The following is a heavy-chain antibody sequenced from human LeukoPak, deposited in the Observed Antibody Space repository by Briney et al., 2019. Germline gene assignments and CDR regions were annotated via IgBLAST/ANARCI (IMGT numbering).Heavy chain of an antibody. J-gene: IGHJ5*02. CDR2: IYYSGST. V-gene: IGHV4-31*03. D-gene: IGHD3-3*01. CDR1: GGSISSGGYY. CDR3: ARGLYYDFWSGYNWFDP. Sequence: SQTLSLTCTVSGGSISSGGYYWSWIRQHPGKGLEWIGYIYYSGSTYYNPSLKSRVTISVDTSKNQFSLKLSSVTAADTAVYYCARGLYYDFWSGYNWFDPWGQRTLVTVSS.